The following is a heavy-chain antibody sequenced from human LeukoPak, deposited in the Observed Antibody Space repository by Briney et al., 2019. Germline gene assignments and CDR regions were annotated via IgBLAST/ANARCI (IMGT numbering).Heavy chain of an antibody. D-gene: IGHD5-18*01. CDR1: GGSISSSSYY. CDR2: IHYSGST. CDR3: ARTTEGGYTYGYFYYYYMDV. J-gene: IGHJ6*03. Sequence: SETLSLTCTVSGGSISSSSYYWAWIRQPPGKGLEWIVSIHYSGSTYYNPSLQSRVTISIDTSKNQFSLKLRFVTAADTAVYYCARTTEGGYTYGYFYYYYMDVWGKGTTVTISS. V-gene: IGHV4-39*07.